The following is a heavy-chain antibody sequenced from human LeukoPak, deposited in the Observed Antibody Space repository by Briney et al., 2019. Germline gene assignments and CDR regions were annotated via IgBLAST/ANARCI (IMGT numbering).Heavy chain of an antibody. CDR2: INPDSGGT. V-gene: IGHV1-2*02. CDR1: GYTFTGYY. J-gene: IGHJ4*02. Sequence: GASVKVSCKASGYTFTGYYMHWVRQAPGQGLEWMGWINPDSGGTIYAQNFQGRVTTTRDTSISTAYMELSSLRSDDTAVYYCARWGMATGGDYWGQGTLVTVSS. D-gene: IGHD5-24*01. CDR3: ARWGMATGGDY.